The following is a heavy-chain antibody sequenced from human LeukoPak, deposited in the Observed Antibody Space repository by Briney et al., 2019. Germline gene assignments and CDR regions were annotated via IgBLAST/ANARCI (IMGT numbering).Heavy chain of an antibody. V-gene: IGHV1-2*02. CDR1: GYTFTGYY. CDR3: ARSRGSSDYGDPSDY. J-gene: IGHJ4*02. Sequence: ASVKVSCKASGYTFTGYYMHWVRQAPGQGLEWMGWINPNSGGTNYAQKLQGRVTMTTDTSTSTAYMELRSLRSDDTAVYYCARSRGSSDYGDPSDYWGQGTLVTVSS. D-gene: IGHD4-17*01. CDR2: INPNSGGT.